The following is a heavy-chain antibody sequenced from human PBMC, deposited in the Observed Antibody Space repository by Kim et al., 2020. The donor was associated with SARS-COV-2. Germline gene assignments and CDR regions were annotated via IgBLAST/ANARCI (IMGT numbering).Heavy chain of an antibody. CDR3: ARDESSSDFGY. V-gene: IGHV7-4-1*02. CDR2: P. J-gene: IGHJ4*02. Sequence: PTYAQGYTGRFVFSLDTSISTAYLQISSLEAEDTAVYYCARDESSSDFGYWGQGTLVTVSS. D-gene: IGHD6-19*01.